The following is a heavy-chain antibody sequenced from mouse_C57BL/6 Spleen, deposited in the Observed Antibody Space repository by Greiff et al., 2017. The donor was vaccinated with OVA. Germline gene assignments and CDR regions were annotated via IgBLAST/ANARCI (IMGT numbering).Heavy chain of an antibody. CDR2: INPNNGGT. CDR1: GYTFTDYN. V-gene: IGHV1-22*01. D-gene: IGHD3-3*01. CDR3: ARAPRGRYYAMDY. Sequence: VQLQQSGPELVKPGASVKMSCKASGYTFTDYNMHWVKQSHGKSLEWIGYINPNNGGTSYNQKFKGKATLTVNKSSSTAYMELRSLTSEDSAVYYCARAPRGRYYAMDYWGQGTSVTVSS. J-gene: IGHJ4*01.